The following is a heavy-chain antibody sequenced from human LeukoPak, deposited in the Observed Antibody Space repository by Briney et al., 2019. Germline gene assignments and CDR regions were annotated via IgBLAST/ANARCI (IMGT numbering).Heavy chain of an antibody. CDR2: MNPNSGNT. CDR3: ARGLRITFGGVIAY. Sequence: ASVKVSCKASGYTFTSYDINWVRQATGQGLEWMGWMNPNSGNTGYVQKFQGRVTMTRNTSISTAYMELSSLRSEDTAVYYCARGLRITFGGVIAYWGQGTLVTVSS. J-gene: IGHJ4*02. CDR1: GYTFTSYD. D-gene: IGHD3-16*02. V-gene: IGHV1-8*01.